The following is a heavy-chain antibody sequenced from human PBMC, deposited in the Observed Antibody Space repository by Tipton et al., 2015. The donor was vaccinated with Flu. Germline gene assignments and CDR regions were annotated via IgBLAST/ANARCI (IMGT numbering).Heavy chain of an antibody. CDR3: ARYGTYDGSRYFQH. V-gene: IGHV4-59*01. J-gene: IGHJ1*01. CDR1: GGSISSYY. Sequence: TLSLTCTVSGGSISSYYWSWIRQPPGKGLEWIGSIYYSGSTNYNPSLKSRVTISVDTSKNQFSLKLSSVTAADTAVYYCARYGTYDGSRYFQHWGQGTLVTVFS. CDR2: IYYSGST. D-gene: IGHD1-26*01.